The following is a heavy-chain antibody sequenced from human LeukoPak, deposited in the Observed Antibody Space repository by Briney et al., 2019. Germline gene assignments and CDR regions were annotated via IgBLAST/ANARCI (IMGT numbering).Heavy chain of an antibody. CDR1: GFTFSSYA. D-gene: IGHD2-2*01. J-gene: IGHJ4*02. V-gene: IGHV3-23*01. Sequence: PGGSLRLSCAASGFTFSSYAMSWVRQAPGKGLEWVSAISGSGDSTYYADSVKGRFTISRDNSKNTLYLQMNSLRAEDTAVYYCAKVRRGYCSSTSCYDFDYWGQGTLVTVSS. CDR3: AKVRRGYCSSTSCYDFDY. CDR2: ISGSGDST.